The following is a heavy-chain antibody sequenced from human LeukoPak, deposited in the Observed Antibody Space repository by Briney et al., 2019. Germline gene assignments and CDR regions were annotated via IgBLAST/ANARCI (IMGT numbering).Heavy chain of an antibody. CDR2: IYYSGST. J-gene: IGHJ4*02. Sequence: SETLSLTCTVSGGSISSYYWSWIRQPPGKGLEWIGYIYYSGSTNYNPSLKSRVTISVDTSKNQFSLKLSSVTAADTAVYYCARDPNDFILGYFDYWGQGTLVTVSS. CDR1: GGSISSYY. V-gene: IGHV4-59*12. CDR3: ARDPNDFILGYFDY. D-gene: IGHD3-3*01.